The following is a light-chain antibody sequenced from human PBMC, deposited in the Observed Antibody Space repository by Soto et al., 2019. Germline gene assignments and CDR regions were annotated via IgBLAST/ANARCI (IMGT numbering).Light chain of an antibody. CDR2: RNN. CDR3: AAWEDSLSGPV. CDR1: SSNIGSNY. Sequence: QSVLTQPPSASGTPGQRVTISCSGSSSNIGSNYVYCYQQLPGTAPKLLIYRNNQRPSGVPDRFSGSKSGTSASLAISGLRSEHAADYYCAAWEDSLSGPVFGGGTKLTVL. J-gene: IGLJ2*01. V-gene: IGLV1-47*01.